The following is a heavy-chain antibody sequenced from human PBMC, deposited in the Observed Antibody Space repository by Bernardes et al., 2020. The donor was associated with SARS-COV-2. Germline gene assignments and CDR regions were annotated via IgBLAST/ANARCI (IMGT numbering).Heavy chain of an antibody. CDR2: MYSGGST. V-gene: IGHV3-66*01. J-gene: IGHJ6*02. D-gene: IGHD1-1*01. CDR3: AKARNRWGYNYCIDV. Sequence: GGSLRLSCAASGLTVSDNYMTWVRQAPGKGLEWVALMYSGGSTYYADSVKGRFTVSRDNSKNTLYLQMNSLRGEDTAMYYCAKARNRWGYNYCIDVWGQGTTVTVSS. CDR1: GLTVSDNY.